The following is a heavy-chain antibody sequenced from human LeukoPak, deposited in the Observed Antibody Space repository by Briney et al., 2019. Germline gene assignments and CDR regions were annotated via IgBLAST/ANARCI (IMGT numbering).Heavy chain of an antibody. CDR2: ISYDGSYK. D-gene: IGHD4-17*01. J-gene: IGHJ4*02. V-gene: IGHV3-30*18. CDR1: GSTFSSYG. CDR3: AKVGDYGDYALDY. Sequence: GGSLRLSCAASGSTFSSYGMHGVRQAPGKGLEWVAVISYDGSYKYYADSVKGRFTISRDNSKNTLYLQMNSLRAEDTAVYYCAKVGDYGDYALDYWGQGTLVTVSS.